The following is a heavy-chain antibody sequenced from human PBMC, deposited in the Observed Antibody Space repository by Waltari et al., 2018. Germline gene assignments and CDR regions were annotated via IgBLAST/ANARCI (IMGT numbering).Heavy chain of an antibody. D-gene: IGHD6-19*01. Sequence: QVQLQESGPGLVKPSETLSLTCAVSGGSISSYYWSWIPQPAGTGLEWIGRIYTSGSTNYNPTLKSRVTMSVDTSKNQFSLKLSSVTAADTAVYYCARAKPSAVAGTRAFDYWGQGTLVTVSS. V-gene: IGHV4-4*07. J-gene: IGHJ4*02. CDR3: ARAKPSAVAGTRAFDY. CDR2: IYTSGST. CDR1: GGSISSYY.